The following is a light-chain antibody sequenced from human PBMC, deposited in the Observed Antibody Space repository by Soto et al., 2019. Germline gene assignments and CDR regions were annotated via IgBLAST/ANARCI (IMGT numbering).Light chain of an antibody. CDR2: GVS. CDR3: NSYISVSRPVV. V-gene: IGLV2-14*01. Sequence: QSALTQPASLSGSPGQSITISCTGTSSDVGGYDYVSWYQQHPGKAPKLMIYGVSNRPSGVSYRFSGSKSGNTGSLTISGLQAEDEADYYCNSYISVSRPVVFGGGTKLTVL. CDR1: SSDVGGYDY. J-gene: IGLJ2*01.